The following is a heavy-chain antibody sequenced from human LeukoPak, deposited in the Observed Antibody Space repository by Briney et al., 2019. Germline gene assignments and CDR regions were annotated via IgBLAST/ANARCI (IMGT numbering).Heavy chain of an antibody. V-gene: IGHV3-48*01. D-gene: IGHD3-10*01. CDR3: ARDKTYYYGSGPSYYGMDV. CDR1: GFTFSSYS. Sequence: GGSLRLPCAASGFTFSSYSMNWVRQAPGKGLEWVSYISSSSSTIYYADSVKGRFTISRDNAKNSLYLQMNSLRAEDTAVYYCARDKTYYYGSGPSYYGMDVWGQGTTVTVS. J-gene: IGHJ6*02. CDR2: ISSSSSTI.